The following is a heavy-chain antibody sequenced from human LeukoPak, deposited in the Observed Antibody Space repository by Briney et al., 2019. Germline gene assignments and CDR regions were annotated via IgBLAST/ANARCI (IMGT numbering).Heavy chain of an antibody. Sequence: PSQTLSVTCDISGDSVSSKNGAWNWIRQSPSRGLEWLGRTYFRSKWYNEYAVSVQGRISINPDTSKNQYSLYLYAVTPEDTAVYYCARDLGTSGWYTFDFWGQGTLVTVSS. CDR2: TYFRSKWYN. CDR3: ARDLGTSGWYTFDF. D-gene: IGHD6-13*01. V-gene: IGHV6-1*01. CDR1: GDSVSSKNGA. J-gene: IGHJ4*02.